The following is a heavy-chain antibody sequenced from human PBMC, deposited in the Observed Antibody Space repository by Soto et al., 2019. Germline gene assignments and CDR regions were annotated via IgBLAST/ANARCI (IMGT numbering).Heavy chain of an antibody. CDR3: ARGPVVAATPDYYYYMDV. CDR1: GGSFSGYY. Sequence: SETLSLTCAVYGGSFSGYYWSWIRQPPGKGLEWIGEINHSGSTNYNPSLKSRVTISVDTSKNQFSLKLSSVTAADTAVYYCARGPVVAATPDYYYYMDVWGKGTTVTVSS. D-gene: IGHD2-15*01. V-gene: IGHV4-34*01. CDR2: INHSGST. J-gene: IGHJ6*03.